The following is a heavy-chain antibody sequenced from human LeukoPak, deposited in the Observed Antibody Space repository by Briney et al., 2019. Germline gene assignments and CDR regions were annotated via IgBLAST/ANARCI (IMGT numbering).Heavy chain of an antibody. CDR1: AGTFSSYA. Sequence: PSVNLSRNASAGTFSSYAISWVRHAPAQGLEWMGGIIPIFGTANYAQKFQGRVTITTDESTSTAYMELSSLRSEDTAVYYCARDSSVVGATSRYFDYWGQGTLVTVSS. CDR3: ARDSSVVGATSRYFDY. J-gene: IGHJ4*02. D-gene: IGHD1-26*01. CDR2: IIPIFGTA. V-gene: IGHV1-69*05.